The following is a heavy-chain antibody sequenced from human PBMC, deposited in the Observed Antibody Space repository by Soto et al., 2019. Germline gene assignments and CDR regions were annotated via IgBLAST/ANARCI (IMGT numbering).Heavy chain of an antibody. D-gene: IGHD6-13*01. CDR3: AKGWAARHYYGMDV. J-gene: IGHJ6*02. Sequence: PGGSLRLSCAGSGFTFSSYWIHWVRQAPGKGLVWVSRINSDGSSTNYADSVKGRFTISRDNAKNTLYMQMTSLRAEDTAVYYCAKGWAARHYYGMDVWGQGTTVTVSS. V-gene: IGHV3-74*01. CDR1: GFTFSSYW. CDR2: INSDGSST.